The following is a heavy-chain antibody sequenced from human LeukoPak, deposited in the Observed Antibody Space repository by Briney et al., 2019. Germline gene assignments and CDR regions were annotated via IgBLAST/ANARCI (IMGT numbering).Heavy chain of an antibody. Sequence: GGSLRLSCAASGFTFSSYGMHWVRQAPGKGLEWVPVIWYDGSNKYYVDSVKGRFTVSRDNSKNTLYLQMNSLRAEDTAVYYCARGLDDVLVFFDYWGQGTLVTVSS. CDR1: GFTFSSYG. J-gene: IGHJ4*02. CDR2: IWYDGSNK. D-gene: IGHD1-1*01. V-gene: IGHV3-33*01. CDR3: ARGLDDVLVFFDY.